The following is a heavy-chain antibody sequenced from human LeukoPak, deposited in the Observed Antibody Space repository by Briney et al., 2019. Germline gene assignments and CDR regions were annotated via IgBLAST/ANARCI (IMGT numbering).Heavy chain of an antibody. CDR3: AKQYSSSSSDP. J-gene: IGHJ5*02. CDR2: ISSSGDKA. Sequence: GSLRLSCASSGFTFSSYAMSWVRQAPGKGLEWVSGISSSGDKAYYADSVKGRFTIARDNSKNTLSLQMNSLRGEDTAVYYCAKQYSSSSSDPWDQGTLVTVSS. D-gene: IGHD6-6*01. V-gene: IGHV3-23*01. CDR1: GFTFSSYA.